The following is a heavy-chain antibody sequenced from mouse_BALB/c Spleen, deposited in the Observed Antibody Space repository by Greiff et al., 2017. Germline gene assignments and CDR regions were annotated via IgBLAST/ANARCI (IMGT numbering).Heavy chain of an antibody. J-gene: IGHJ4*01. CDR3: ASYGALYAMDY. CDR1: GDSITSCY. D-gene: IGHD1-1*02. Sequence: VQLKESGPSLVKPSQTLSLTCSVTGDSITSCYWNWIRKFPGNKLEYMGYISYSGSTYYNPSLKSRISITRDTSKNQYYLQLNSVTTEDTATYYCASYGALYAMDYWGQGTSVTVSS. V-gene: IGHV3-8*02. CDR2: ISYSGST.